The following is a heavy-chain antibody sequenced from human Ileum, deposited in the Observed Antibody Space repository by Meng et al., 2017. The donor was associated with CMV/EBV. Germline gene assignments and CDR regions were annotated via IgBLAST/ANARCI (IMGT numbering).Heavy chain of an antibody. CDR1: GYTFTGYY. Sequence: ASVKVSCKASGYTFTGYYMHWVRQAPGQGLEWMGWINPNSGGTNYAQKFQGRVTMTRHTSISTAYMELSRLRSDDTAVYYCARVRGDGYNLNYWGQGTLVTVSS. CDR3: ARVRGDGYNLNY. CDR2: INPNSGGT. J-gene: IGHJ4*02. D-gene: IGHD5-24*01. V-gene: IGHV1-2*02.